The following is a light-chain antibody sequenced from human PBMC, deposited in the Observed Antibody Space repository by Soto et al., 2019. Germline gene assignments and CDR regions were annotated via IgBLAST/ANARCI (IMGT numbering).Light chain of an antibody. CDR3: QQYADWPRT. CDR1: QSVSSN. Sequence: EILTTQSPSTLSVSAGERATLSCGASQSVSSNLAWYQQKPGQAPRLLIYGASTRATGIPARFSGSGSGTDFTLTISRLEPEDFALYYCQQYADWPRTFGQGTNVDIK. CDR2: GAS. J-gene: IGKJ1*01. V-gene: IGKV3-15*01.